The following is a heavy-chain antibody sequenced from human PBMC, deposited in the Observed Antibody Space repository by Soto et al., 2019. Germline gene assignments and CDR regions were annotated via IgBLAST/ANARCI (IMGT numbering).Heavy chain of an antibody. Sequence: QVQLVQPGAEVKKPGASVKVSCKASGYTFTNYGISWVRQAPGQGLEWMGWISANTGHTDYAEKYQGRVTMTTDTSASTAYLELRSLTSDDKAVYYCTRDRSTGDYWGQGTLVTVSS. J-gene: IGHJ4*02. CDR2: ISANTGHT. CDR3: TRDRSTGDY. CDR1: GYTFTNYG. V-gene: IGHV1-18*01.